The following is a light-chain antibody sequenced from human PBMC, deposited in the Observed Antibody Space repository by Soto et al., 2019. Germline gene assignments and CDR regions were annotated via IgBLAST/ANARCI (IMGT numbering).Light chain of an antibody. Sequence: IQMTQSPSTLSASVGDRVTITCRASQSIGDSLAWYQQKPGKAPKLLIYAASSWESGIPARFSGSGSGTEFTLTISSLQPEDFATYVCQQYEMYSPWTFGQGTKVESK. J-gene: IGKJ1*01. CDR3: QQYEMYSPWT. CDR2: AAS. CDR1: QSIGDS. V-gene: IGKV1-5*01.